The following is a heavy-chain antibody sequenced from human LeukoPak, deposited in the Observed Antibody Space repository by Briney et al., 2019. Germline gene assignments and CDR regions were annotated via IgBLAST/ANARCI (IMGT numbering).Heavy chain of an antibody. CDR3: AKEGPGGGGYFDD. D-gene: IGHD3-16*01. CDR2: IGGSGDST. J-gene: IGHJ4*02. Sequence: QPGGSLRLSCAASGFTFSSYIMRWVRRAPGKGLEWVSLIGGSGDSTYYADSVKGRFTISRDNSKNTLYLRMNSLRADDTAVYDCAKEGPGGGGYFDDWGQGTLVTVSS. V-gene: IGHV3-23*01. CDR1: GFTFSSYI.